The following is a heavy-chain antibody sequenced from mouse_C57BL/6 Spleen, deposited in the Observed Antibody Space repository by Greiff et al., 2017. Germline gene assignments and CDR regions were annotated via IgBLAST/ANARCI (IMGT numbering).Heavy chain of an antibody. CDR1: GFTFSSYA. Sequence: EVQRVESGGGLVKPGGSLKLSCAASGFTFSSYAMSWVRQTPEKRLEWVATISDGGSYTYYPDNVKGRFTISRDNAKNNLYLQMSHLKSEDTAMYYCARGSYSNSFDVWGTGTTVTVSS. D-gene: IGHD2-5*01. J-gene: IGHJ1*03. V-gene: IGHV5-4*01. CDR2: ISDGGSYT. CDR3: ARGSYSNSFDV.